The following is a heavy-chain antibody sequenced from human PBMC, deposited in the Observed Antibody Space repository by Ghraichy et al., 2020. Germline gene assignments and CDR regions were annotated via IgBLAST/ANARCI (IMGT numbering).Heavy chain of an antibody. CDR2: IYYSGST. J-gene: IGHJ2*01. V-gene: IGHV4-59*01. CDR1: GGSISSYY. D-gene: IGHD6-6*01. Sequence: SETLSLTCTVSGGSISSYYWSWIRQPPGKGLEWIGYIYYSGSTNYNPSLKSRVTISVDTSKNQFSLKLSSVTAADTAVYYCARRGFAGGIAARRDWYFDLWGRGTLVTVSS. CDR3: ARRGFAGGIAARRDWYFDL.